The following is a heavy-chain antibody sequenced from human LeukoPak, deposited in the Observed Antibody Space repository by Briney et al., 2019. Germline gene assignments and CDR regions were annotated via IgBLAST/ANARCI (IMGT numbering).Heavy chain of an antibody. D-gene: IGHD4-23*01. CDR1: GFTFSIYN. Sequence: GGSLRLSCAASGFTFSIYNMNWVRQAPGKGLEWVSYISSSSRTIYYADSVKGRFTISRDNAKNSLYLQMNSLRDEDTAVYYCAKDAGGKGDYWGQGTLVTVSS. CDR2: ISSSSRTI. CDR3: AKDAGGKGDY. V-gene: IGHV3-48*02. J-gene: IGHJ4*02.